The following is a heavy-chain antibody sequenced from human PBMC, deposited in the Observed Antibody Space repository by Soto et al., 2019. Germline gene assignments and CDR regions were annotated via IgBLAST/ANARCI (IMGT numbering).Heavy chain of an antibody. CDR2: VSGYNADT. CDR1: GYSFTSYG. Sequence: GASVKVSCKASGYSFTSYGISWVRQAPGQGLEWMGWVSGYNADTIYVQKFQGRVTMTTDTSTSTAHMELRSLRYDDTAVYYCAREIAARHYYYYYYMDVWGKGTTVTVSS. CDR3: AREIAARHYYYYYYMDV. J-gene: IGHJ6*03. D-gene: IGHD6-6*01. V-gene: IGHV1-18*01.